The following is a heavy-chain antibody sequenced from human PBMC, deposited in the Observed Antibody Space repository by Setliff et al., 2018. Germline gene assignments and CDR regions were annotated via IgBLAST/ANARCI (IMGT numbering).Heavy chain of an antibody. J-gene: IGHJ5*02. V-gene: IGHV1-2*06. CDR1: GYTFTGYY. CDR2: INPNSGGT. D-gene: IGHD6-19*01. Sequence: GASVKVSCKASGYTFTGYYMHWVRQAPGQGLEWMGRINPNSGGTNYAQKFQGRVTMTRDTSISTAYMELSRLRSDDTAVYYCAREEVGRYSSGWYISSDNRFDPWGQGTLVTVS. CDR3: AREEVGRYSSGWYISSDNRFDP.